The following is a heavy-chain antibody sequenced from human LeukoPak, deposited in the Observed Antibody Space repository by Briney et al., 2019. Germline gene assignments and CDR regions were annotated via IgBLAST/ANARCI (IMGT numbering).Heavy chain of an antibody. CDR1: GASIDSHSW. CDR2: IYHSGGA. J-gene: IGHJ2*01. Sequence: NPSETLSLTCAVSGASIDSHSWWSWVRQPPGKGLEWIGEIYHSGGANYKPSLKSRVTMSVDTSKNHFSLKLTSVTAADTAVYYCAREKYYYDSSGYYYWYFDLWGRGTLVTVSS. V-gene: IGHV4/OR15-8*01. D-gene: IGHD3-22*01. CDR3: AREKYYYDSSGYYYWYFDL.